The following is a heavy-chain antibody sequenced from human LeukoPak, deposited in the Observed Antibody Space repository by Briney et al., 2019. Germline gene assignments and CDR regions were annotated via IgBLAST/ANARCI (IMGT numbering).Heavy chain of an antibody. D-gene: IGHD1-1*01. Sequence: ASVKVSCKASGYTFTSYGISWVRQAPGQGLEWMGWISAYNGNTNYAQKLQGRDTMTADTSTSTAYMELRSLRSDDTAVYYCARFWGWNDVGYFDYWGQGTLVTVSS. CDR3: ARFWGWNDVGYFDY. CDR1: GYTFTSYG. J-gene: IGHJ4*02. CDR2: ISAYNGNT. V-gene: IGHV1-18*01.